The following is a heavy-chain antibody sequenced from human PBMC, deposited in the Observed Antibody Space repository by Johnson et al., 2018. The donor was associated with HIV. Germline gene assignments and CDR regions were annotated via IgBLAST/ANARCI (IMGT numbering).Heavy chain of an antibody. CDR2: ISGSGGST. CDR1: GFTFSSYD. D-gene: IGHD5/OR15-5a*01. CDR3: ASQGVSPAFDI. J-gene: IGHJ3*02. Sequence: VQLVESGGGLVQPGGSLRLSCAASGFTFSSYDMHWVRQAPGKGLEWVSAISGSGGSTYYADSVKGRFTISRDNSKNTLYLQMDSLRAEDTALYYCASQGVSPAFDIWGQGTLVTVSS. V-gene: IGHV3-23*04.